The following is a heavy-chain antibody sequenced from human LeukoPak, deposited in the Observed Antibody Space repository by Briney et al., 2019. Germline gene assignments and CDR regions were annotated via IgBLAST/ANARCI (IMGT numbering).Heavy chain of an antibody. CDR1: GFTVSSNY. CDR2: IYSGGST. J-gene: IGHJ4*02. CDR3: ARLTYGYNSGLDY. Sequence: PGGSLRLSCAASGFTVSSNYMSSVRQAPGKGLERVSVIYSGGSTYYADSVKGRFTISRDNSKNTLYLQMNSLRAEDTAVYYCARLTYGYNSGLDYWGQGTLVTVSS. D-gene: IGHD5-24*01. V-gene: IGHV3-66*02.